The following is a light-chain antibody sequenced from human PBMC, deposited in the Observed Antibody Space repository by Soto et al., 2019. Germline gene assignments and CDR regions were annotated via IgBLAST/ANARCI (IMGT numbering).Light chain of an antibody. J-gene: IGKJ2*01. CDR1: QTISNY. V-gene: IGKV1-39*01. CDR3: QQSYSMLYT. CDR2: AAS. Sequence: DIPMTQSPSSLSASVGDRVTITCRASQTISNYLNWYQQKPGKAPKLLIYAASSLQSGVPSRFSGSGSGTDFTLTISSLQPEDFATYYCQQSYSMLYTFGQGTKLEI.